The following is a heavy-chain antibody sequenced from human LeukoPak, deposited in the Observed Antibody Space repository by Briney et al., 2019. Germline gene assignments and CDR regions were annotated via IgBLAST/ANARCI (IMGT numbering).Heavy chain of an antibody. Sequence: GSLRLSCTASGFTVSSNYMSWVRQAPGKGLEWVSVIRSDGSTNHADSVKGRFTISRDSSKNTLYLQMNNLRAEDTAMYYCAREMYSGMYNDAFDIWGQGTKVTVSS. D-gene: IGHD1-26*01. CDR2: IRSDGST. J-gene: IGHJ3*02. CDR3: AREMYSGMYNDAFDI. V-gene: IGHV3-53*01. CDR1: GFTVSSNY.